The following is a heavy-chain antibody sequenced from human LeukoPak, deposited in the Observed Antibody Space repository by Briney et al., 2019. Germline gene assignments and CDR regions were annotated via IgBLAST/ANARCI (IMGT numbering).Heavy chain of an antibody. CDR3: ARRAPGYCITTSCPDTYYYYYYMDV. V-gene: IGHV3-7*01. D-gene: IGHD2-2*01. CDR1: GFAFSSSW. CDR2: IKQDGSET. J-gene: IGHJ6*03. Sequence: GGSLRLSCAASGFAFSSSWMSWVRQAPGKGLEWVANIKQDGSETYYVDSLKGRFTVSRDNAKDSVYLQMNNLRAEDTAVYYCARRAPGYCITTSCPDTYYYYYYMDVWGKGTTVTVSS.